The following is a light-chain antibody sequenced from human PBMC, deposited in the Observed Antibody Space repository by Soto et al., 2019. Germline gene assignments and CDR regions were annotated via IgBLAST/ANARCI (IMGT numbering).Light chain of an antibody. J-gene: IGLJ1*01. V-gene: IGLV2-14*01. CDR3: SSYTRSSTLEV. CDR1: SSDVGGYNY. Sequence: QSALTQPASVSGSPGQSITISCTGTSSDVGGYNYVSWYQQHPGNAPKPMIYDVSNRPSGVSNRFSGSKSGNTASLTISGLQAEDEADYYCSSYTRSSTLEVFGTGTKLTVL. CDR2: DVS.